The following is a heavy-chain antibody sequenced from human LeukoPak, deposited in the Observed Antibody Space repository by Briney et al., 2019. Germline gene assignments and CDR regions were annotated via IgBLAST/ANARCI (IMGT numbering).Heavy chain of an antibody. D-gene: IGHD2-21*02. CDR3: ATAVTAWIGYYYYGMDV. CDR2: MNPNSGNT. CDR1: GYTFTSYD. V-gene: IGHV1-8*01. J-gene: IGHJ6*02. Sequence: ASVKVPCKASGYTFTSYDINWVRQATGQGLEWMGWMNPNSGNTGYAQKFQGRVTMTRNTSISTAYMELSSLRSEDTAVYYCATAVTAWIGYYYYGMDVWGQGTTVTVSS.